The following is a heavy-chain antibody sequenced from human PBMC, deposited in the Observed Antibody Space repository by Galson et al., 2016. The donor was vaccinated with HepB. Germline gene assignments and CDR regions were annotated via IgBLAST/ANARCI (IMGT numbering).Heavy chain of an antibody. D-gene: IGHD2-15*01. CDR2: IYYIGST. J-gene: IGHJ5*02. Sequence: TLSLTCTVSGGSVDTGAYYWSWVRHLPGKGLEWMGYIYYIGSTFTNPALKSRITMSIDKAKNHFSLNLTSVTAADTAVYYCAKICSGGSCREGPWGQGTLVTVSS. CDR1: GGSVDTGAYY. CDR3: AKICSGGSCREGP. V-gene: IGHV4-31*03.